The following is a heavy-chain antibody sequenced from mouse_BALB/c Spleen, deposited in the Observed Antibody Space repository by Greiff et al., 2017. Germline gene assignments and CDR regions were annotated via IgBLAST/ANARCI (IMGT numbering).Heavy chain of an antibody. CDR2: INSNGGST. CDR3: ARDRGYSYYYAMDY. J-gene: IGHJ4*01. Sequence: VQLKESGGGLVQPGGSLKLSCAASGFTFSSYGMSWVRQTPDKRLELVATINSNGGSTYYPDSVKGRFTISRDNAKNTLYLQMSSLKSEDTAMYYCARDRGYSYYYAMDYWGQGTSVTVSS. CDR1: GFTFSSYG. D-gene: IGHD2-3*01. V-gene: IGHV5-6-3*01.